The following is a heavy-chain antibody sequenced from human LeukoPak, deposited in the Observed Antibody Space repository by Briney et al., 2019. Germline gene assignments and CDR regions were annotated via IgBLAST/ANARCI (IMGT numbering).Heavy chain of an antibody. CDR1: GYTFATYF. J-gene: IGHJ4*02. CDR2: IKPNSGVT. CDR3: ARPTYCGSDCYFNFDY. Sequence: ASVKVSCKTSGYTFATYFMHWVRQAPGQGLEWMGYIKPNSGVTNYAQKFRGRVTMTSDTSISTAYIELSGLTSDDTAIYYCARPTYCGSDCYFNFDYWGQGTLVTVSS. V-gene: IGHV1-2*02. D-gene: IGHD2-21*02.